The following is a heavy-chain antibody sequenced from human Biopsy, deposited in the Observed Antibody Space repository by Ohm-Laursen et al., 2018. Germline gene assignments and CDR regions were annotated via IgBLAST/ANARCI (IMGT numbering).Heavy chain of an antibody. CDR3: ATKLTGYFHH. CDR2: NIPILGTG. D-gene: IGHD3-9*01. V-gene: IGHV1-69*06. J-gene: IGHJ1*01. CDR1: GGTFSKYG. Sequence: SVKVSCKAPGGTFSKYGVHWVRQAPGQGLEWLGGNIPILGTGNYAQKFQDRVTVAADTSTSTATMELRSLRSDDTAVYYCATKLTGYFHHWGQGTLVIVSS.